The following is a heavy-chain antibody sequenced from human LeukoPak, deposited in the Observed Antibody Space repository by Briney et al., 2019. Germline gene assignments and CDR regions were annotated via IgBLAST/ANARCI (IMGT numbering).Heavy chain of an antibody. CDR1: GGTFSSYA. J-gene: IGHJ4*02. D-gene: IGHD3-16*01. V-gene: IGHV1-69*04. CDR3: ARVRHDYVWGSCFDY. CDR2: IIPILGIA. Sequence: ASVKVSCKASGGTFSSYAISWVRQAPGQGLEWMGRIIPILGIANYAQKFQGRVTITADKSTSTAYMELSSLRSEDTAVYYCARVRHDYVWGSCFDYWGQGTLVTVSS.